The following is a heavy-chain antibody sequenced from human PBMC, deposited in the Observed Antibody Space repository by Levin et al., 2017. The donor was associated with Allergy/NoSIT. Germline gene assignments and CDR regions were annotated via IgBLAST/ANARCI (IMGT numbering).Heavy chain of an antibody. V-gene: IGHV3-7*01. J-gene: IGHJ4*02. CDR2: IKQDGSEK. D-gene: IGHD1-26*01. CDR3: ASYSGSYDY. CDR1: GFIFSSYW. Sequence: SGGSLRLSCAASGFIFSSYWMNWVRQAPGKGLEWVANIKQDGSEKYYVDSVKGRFTISRDNAKNSVFLQMNSLKAEDTAVYYCASYSGSYDYWGQGTLVTVSS.